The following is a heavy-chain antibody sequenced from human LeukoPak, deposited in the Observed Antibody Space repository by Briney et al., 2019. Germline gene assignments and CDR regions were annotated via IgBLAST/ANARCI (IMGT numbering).Heavy chain of an antibody. Sequence: GGSLRLSCAASGFSFSSFAMSWVRQAPGKGLEWVSAISGSGGSTYYADSVKGRFTISRDNSKNTLYLQMNSLRAEDTAVYYCAKVVGWPLRYYFDYWGQGTLVTVSS. J-gene: IGHJ4*02. CDR3: AKVVGWPLRYYFDY. CDR1: GFSFSSFA. V-gene: IGHV3-23*01. CDR2: ISGSGGST. D-gene: IGHD2-15*01.